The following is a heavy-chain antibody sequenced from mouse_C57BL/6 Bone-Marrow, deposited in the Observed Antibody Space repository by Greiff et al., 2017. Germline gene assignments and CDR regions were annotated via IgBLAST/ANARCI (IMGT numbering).Heavy chain of an antibody. V-gene: IGHV7-1*01. CDR2: SRNKANDYTT. CDR3: ARDALYAMDD. CDR1: GFTFSDFY. Sequence: EVKLVESGGGLVQSGRSLRLSCATSGFTFSDFYMEWVRQAPGKGLEWIAASRNKANDYTTEYSASVKGRFIVSRDTSHSILYLQMNALRSEDTAIDYCARDALYAMDDWGQGTSVTVSS. J-gene: IGHJ4*01.